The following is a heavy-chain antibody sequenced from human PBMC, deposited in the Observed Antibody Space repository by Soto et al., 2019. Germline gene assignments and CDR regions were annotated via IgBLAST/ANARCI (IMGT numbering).Heavy chain of an antibody. J-gene: IGHJ4*02. V-gene: IGHV3-33*01. CDR3: ARGSIPGSSWGRGYYFDY. Sequence: GGSLRLSCAASGFTFSSYGMHWVRQAPAKGLEWVAVIWYDGSNKYYADSVKGRFTISRDNSKNTLYLQMNSLRAEDTAVYYCARGSIPGSSWGRGYYFDYWGQGTRVTVSS. CDR1: GFTFSSYG. D-gene: IGHD6-13*01. CDR2: IWYDGSNK.